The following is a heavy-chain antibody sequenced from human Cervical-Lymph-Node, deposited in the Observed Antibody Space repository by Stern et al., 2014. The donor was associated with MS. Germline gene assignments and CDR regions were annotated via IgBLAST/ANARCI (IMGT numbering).Heavy chain of an antibody. CDR3: ARGHGRDYYGMDV. D-gene: IGHD1-26*01. CDR1: GFTFSSNA. Sequence: QVQLVESGGGVVQPGRSLRLACVASGFTFSSNAMHWVRQAPGKGLEWVAVIAYDGTNEYNADSVKGRFTISRDNSKNPLSLQMNSLRVEDTAVYYCARGHGRDYYGMDVWGQGTTVTVSS. J-gene: IGHJ6*02. CDR2: IAYDGTNE. V-gene: IGHV3-30*04.